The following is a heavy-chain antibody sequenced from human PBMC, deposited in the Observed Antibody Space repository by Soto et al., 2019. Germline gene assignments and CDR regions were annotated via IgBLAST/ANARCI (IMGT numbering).Heavy chain of an antibody. V-gene: IGHV3-30-3*01. J-gene: IGHJ4*02. CDR2: ISYDGSNK. CDR1: GFTFSSYA. CDR3: AIDITGTLDY. D-gene: IGHD1-20*01. Sequence: QVQLVESGGGVVQPGRSLRLSCAASGFTFSSYAMHWVRQAPGKGLEWVAVISYDGSNKYYADSVKGRFTISRDNSKNTLYLQMNSLRAEDTAVYYCAIDITGTLDYWGQGTLVTVSS.